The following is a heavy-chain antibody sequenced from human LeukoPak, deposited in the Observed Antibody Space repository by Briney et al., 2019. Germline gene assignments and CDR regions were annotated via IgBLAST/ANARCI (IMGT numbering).Heavy chain of an antibody. Sequence: PGGSLRLSCAASGFTFSSYWMSWVRQAPGKGLEWVANIKQNGSEKYYVDSVKGRFTISRDNAKNSLYLQMNSLRAEDTAVYYCASATSWLPFDYWGQGTLVTVSS. CDR3: ASATSWLPFDY. V-gene: IGHV3-7*01. CDR1: GFTFSSYW. D-gene: IGHD5-12*01. CDR2: IKQNGSEK. J-gene: IGHJ4*02.